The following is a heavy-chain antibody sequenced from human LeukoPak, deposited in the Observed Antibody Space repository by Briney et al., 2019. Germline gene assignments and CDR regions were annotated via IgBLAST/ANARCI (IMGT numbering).Heavy chain of an antibody. CDR3: ARADWNDGAGSDY. D-gene: IGHD1-1*01. CDR2: ISSSSSYI. J-gene: IGHJ4*02. CDR1: GFTFSSYS. V-gene: IGHV3-21*01. Sequence: GGSLRLSCAASGFTFSSYSMNWVRQAPEKGLEWVSSISSSSSYIYYADSEKGRFTISRDNAKNSLYLQMNSLRAEDTAVYYCARADWNDGAGSDYWGQGTLVTVSS.